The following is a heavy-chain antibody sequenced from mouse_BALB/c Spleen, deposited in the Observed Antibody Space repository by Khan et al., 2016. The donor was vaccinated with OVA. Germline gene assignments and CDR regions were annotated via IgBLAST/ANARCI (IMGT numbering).Heavy chain of an antibody. J-gene: IGHJ3*01. CDR2: IYPGSDST. CDR1: GYTFTDYV. CDR3: ARAGWDVFAY. V-gene: IGHV1-77*01. Sequence: VQLQESGPELVKPGASVKMSCKASGYTFTDYVMNWVKQRNGQGLEWIGQIYPGSDSTYYNEKFKGKATLTADRYSSTAYMQLSNLTSEDSAVYFWARAGWDVFAYWGQGTLVTVSA. D-gene: IGHD4-1*01.